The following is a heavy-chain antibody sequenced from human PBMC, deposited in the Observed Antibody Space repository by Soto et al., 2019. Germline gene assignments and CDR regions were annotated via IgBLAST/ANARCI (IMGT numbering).Heavy chain of an antibody. CDR3: AGPTIFGVVTKGAFDI. CDR1: GYSFTSYW. D-gene: IGHD3-3*01. Sequence: XDSLKISCKGSGYSFTSYWIGWVRQMRGKGLEWMGIIYPGDSDTRYSPSFQGQVTISADKSISTAYLQWSSLKASDTAMYYCAGPTIFGVVTKGAFDIWGQGTMVTVSS. J-gene: IGHJ3*02. V-gene: IGHV5-51*01. CDR2: IYPGDSDT.